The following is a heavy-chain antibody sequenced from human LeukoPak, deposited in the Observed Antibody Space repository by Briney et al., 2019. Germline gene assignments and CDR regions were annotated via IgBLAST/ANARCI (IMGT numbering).Heavy chain of an antibody. D-gene: IGHD3-22*01. CDR3: TTDLYYYDSSGYS. V-gene: IGHV3-15*01. CDR1: GFTFSSFP. J-gene: IGHJ5*02. Sequence: PGGSLRLSCAASGFTFSSFPMTWVRQAPGKGLEWVGRIKSKTDGGTTDYAAPVKGRFTISRDDSKNTLYLQMNSLKTEDTAVYYCTTDLYYYDSSGYSWGQGTLVTVSS. CDR2: IKSKTDGGTT.